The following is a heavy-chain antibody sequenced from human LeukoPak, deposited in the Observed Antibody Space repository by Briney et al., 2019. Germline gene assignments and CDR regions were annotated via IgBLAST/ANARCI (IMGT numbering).Heavy chain of an antibody. Sequence: GGSLRLSCAASGFTFSSYEMNWVRQAPGKGLEWVSYISSSGSTIYYADSVKGRFTVSRDNAKSSLYLQMNSLTAEDTAVYYCVRDAGRRFDYWGQGTLVTVSS. CDR2: ISSSGSTI. J-gene: IGHJ4*02. CDR1: GFTFSSYE. CDR3: VRDAGRRFDY. V-gene: IGHV3-48*03.